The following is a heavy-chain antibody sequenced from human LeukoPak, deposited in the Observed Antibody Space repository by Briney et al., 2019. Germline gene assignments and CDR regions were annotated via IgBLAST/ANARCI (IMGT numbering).Heavy chain of an antibody. D-gene: IGHD3-22*01. Sequence: GRSLRLSCAASGFTFSNYGIHWVRQAPGKGLEWVSAISGSGGSTYYADSVKGRLTISRDNSKNTLYLQMNSLRAEDTAVYYCAERDSSGFIDYWGQGTLVTVSS. V-gene: IGHV3-23*01. CDR2: ISGSGGST. J-gene: IGHJ4*02. CDR3: AERDSSGFIDY. CDR1: GFTFSNYG.